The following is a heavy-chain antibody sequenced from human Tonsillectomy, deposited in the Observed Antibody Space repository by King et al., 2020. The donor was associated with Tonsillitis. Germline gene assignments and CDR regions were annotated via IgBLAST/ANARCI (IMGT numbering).Heavy chain of an antibody. J-gene: IGHJ6*04. CDR2: ISYDGSNK. CDR1: GFTFSSYA. CDR3: ARAVRYFGMDV. Sequence: VQLVESGGGVVQPGRSLRLSCAASGFTFSSYAMHWVRQAPGKGLEWVTFISYDGSNKYYADSVKGRFTISRDSSKNTLYLQMNSLRAEDTAVYYCARAVRYFGMDVWGKGTTVTVSS. V-gene: IGHV3-30-3*01.